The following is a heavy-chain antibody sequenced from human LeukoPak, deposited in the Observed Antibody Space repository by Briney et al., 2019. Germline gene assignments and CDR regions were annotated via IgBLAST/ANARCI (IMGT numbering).Heavy chain of an antibody. CDR3: ARDGPSGYYAYYFDY. CDR1: GFTLSNSW. Sequence: GGSLRLSCAASGFTLSNSWMSWVRPAPGKGLEWVANIKQDGSEKYYVDSVKGRFTISRDNAKNSLYLQLNSLRAEDTAVYYCARDGPSGYYAYYFDYWGQGTLVTVSS. J-gene: IGHJ4*02. D-gene: IGHD3-22*01. V-gene: IGHV3-7*01. CDR2: IKQDGSEK.